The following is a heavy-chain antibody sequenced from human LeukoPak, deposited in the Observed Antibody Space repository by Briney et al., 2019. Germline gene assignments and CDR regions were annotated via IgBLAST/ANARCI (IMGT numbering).Heavy chain of an antibody. CDR3: ARCQPPQEWLLLTWRRVNSDDAFDI. Sequence: PGGSLRLSCAASEFTFSTYSMNWVRQAPGKGLEWVSSISSSSSYIYYADSVKGRFTISRDNAKNSLYLQMNSLRAEDTAVYYCARCQPPQEWLLLTWRRVNSDDAFDIWGQGTMVTVSS. CDR1: EFTFSTYS. D-gene: IGHD3-22*01. CDR2: ISSSSSYI. J-gene: IGHJ3*02. V-gene: IGHV3-21*01.